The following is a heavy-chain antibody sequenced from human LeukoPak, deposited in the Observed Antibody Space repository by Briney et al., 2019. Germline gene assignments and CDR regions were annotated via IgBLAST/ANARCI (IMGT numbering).Heavy chain of an antibody. J-gene: IGHJ4*02. V-gene: IGHV4-59*01. CDR2: SYYSGSA. CDR1: GGSISNYY. Sequence: SETLSLTCTVYGGSISNYYWNWIRQPPGKGLEWIGYSYYSGSADYNPSLKSRVSISVDTSKNQFSLKLSSVTAADTAVYYCSRARYVTGWTDYWGQGTLVTVSS. D-gene: IGHD2-21*02. CDR3: SRARYVTGWTDY.